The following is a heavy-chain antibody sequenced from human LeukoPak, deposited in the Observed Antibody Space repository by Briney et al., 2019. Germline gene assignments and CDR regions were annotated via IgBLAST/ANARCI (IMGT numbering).Heavy chain of an antibody. CDR2: IRYDGSNK. D-gene: IGHD3-3*01. J-gene: IGHJ4*02. Sequence: GGSLRLSCAASGFTFSYYGMHWVRQAPGKGLEWVAFIRYDGSNKYYADSVKGRFTISRDNSKNTLYLQMNSLRAEDTAVYYCARGTTRFLEWLAGWGQGTLVTLSS. CDR3: ARGTTRFLEWLAG. V-gene: IGHV3-30*02. CDR1: GFTFSYYG.